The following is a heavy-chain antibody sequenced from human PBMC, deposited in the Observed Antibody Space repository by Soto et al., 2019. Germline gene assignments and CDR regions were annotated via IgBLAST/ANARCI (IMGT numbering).Heavy chain of an antibody. J-gene: IGHJ4*02. CDR3: AKSGSFFRPSLGYFDY. CDR1: WFPFTRPY. Sequence: APMEGSSQGFWFPFTRPYIKLGRQGPWQGLEWMGWTNPNSGGTSYAQKFQGRLTMTTDTSITTAYMELSRLSSDDTAFYYCAKSGSFFRPSLGYFDYWGQGTLVTVS. V-gene: IGHV1-2*02. CDR2: TNPNSGGT. D-gene: IGHD1-1*01.